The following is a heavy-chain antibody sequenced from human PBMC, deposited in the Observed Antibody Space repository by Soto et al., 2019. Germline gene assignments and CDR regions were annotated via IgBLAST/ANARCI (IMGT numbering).Heavy chain of an antibody. V-gene: IGHV4-59*01. CDR2: IYYSGST. J-gene: IGHJ4*02. CDR1: GGSIRSYY. CDR3: ATDQQDCRGGSCLNSYYSDY. Sequence: QVQLQESGPGLVKPSETLSLTCTVSGGSIRSYYWGWIRQPPGKGLEWIGHIYYSGSTNYNPSLKSRVTISVDTSKNQFSLKMSSVTAADTALYYCATDQQDCRGGSCLNSYYSDYWGQGTLVTVSS. D-gene: IGHD2-15*01.